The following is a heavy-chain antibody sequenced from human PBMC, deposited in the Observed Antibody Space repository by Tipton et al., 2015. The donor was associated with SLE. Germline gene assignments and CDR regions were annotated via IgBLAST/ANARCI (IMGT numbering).Heavy chain of an antibody. V-gene: IGHV4-59*12. CDR1: GGSISSYY. D-gene: IGHD2-15*01. CDR2: IYYSGST. J-gene: IGHJ6*03. Sequence: GLVKPSETLSLTCTVSGGSISSYYWSWIRQHPGKGLEWIGYIYYSGSTYYNPSLKSRVTISVDASKNQFSLKLSSVTAADTAVYYCARAVRGYCSGGSCYYYYYYMDVWGKGTTVTVSS. CDR3: ARAVRGYCSGGSCYYYYYYMDV.